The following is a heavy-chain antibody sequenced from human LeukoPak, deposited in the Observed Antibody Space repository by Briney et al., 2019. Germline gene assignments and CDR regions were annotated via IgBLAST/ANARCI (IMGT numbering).Heavy chain of an antibody. CDR1: GFTFSNYW. V-gene: IGHV3-7*01. CDR2: IKHDAREK. J-gene: IGHJ4*02. D-gene: IGHD2/OR15-2a*01. CDR3: ARSAFPADY. Sequence: GGSLRLSCAASGFTFSNYWMTWVRQAPGKGLEWVASIKHDAREKYYVDSVKGRFTISRDNAKNSLYLQMNSLRAEDTALYYCARSAFPADYWGQGTLVTVSS.